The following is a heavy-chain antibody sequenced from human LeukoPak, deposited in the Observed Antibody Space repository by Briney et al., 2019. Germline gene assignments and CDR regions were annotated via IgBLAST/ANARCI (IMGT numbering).Heavy chain of an antibody. Sequence: ASVKVSCKASGYTFTSNYIHWVRQAPGQGLEWMGLIYPRDGSTSYAQKFQGRVTITADESTSTAYMELSSLRSEDTAVYYCARSRLLMTSYFDYWGQGTLVTVSS. J-gene: IGHJ4*02. CDR2: IYPRDGST. CDR1: GYTFTSNY. CDR3: ARSRLLMTSYFDY. D-gene: IGHD3-22*01. V-gene: IGHV1-46*01.